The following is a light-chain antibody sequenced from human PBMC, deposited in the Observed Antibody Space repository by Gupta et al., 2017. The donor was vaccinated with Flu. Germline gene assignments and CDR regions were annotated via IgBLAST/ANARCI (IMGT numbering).Light chain of an antibody. J-gene: IGKJ3*01. CDR1: QSVSSNS. V-gene: IGKV3-20*01. Sequence: LSLSPGERATLSCRASQSVSSNSLAWYQQKPGQAPRLLIYGASYRAAGIPERFSGSGSGTDFTLTISRLEPEDFAMYYCQQYGGSPPGATLGQGTKVDIK. CDR2: GAS. CDR3: QQYGGSPPGAT.